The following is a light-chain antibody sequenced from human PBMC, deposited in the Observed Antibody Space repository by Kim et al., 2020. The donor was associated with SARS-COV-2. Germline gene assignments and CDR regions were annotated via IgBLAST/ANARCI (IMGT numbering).Light chain of an antibody. V-gene: IGKV1-33*01. CDR1: QDISNL. Sequence: ASVGDRVTITCQASQDISNLLNWYQQQSGEAPTLLIYDASNLERGAPSRFSGSGSGTDFTFTINSLQPEDIATYYCQQYANFPITFGQGTRLEIK. CDR3: QQYANFPIT. J-gene: IGKJ5*01. CDR2: DAS.